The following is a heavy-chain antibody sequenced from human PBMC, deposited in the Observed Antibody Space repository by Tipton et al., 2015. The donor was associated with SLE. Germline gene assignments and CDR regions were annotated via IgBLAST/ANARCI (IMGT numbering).Heavy chain of an antibody. CDR1: GFIFSDYY. CDR3: ARVDSSSSIYFDY. CDR2: ISTSGSTI. D-gene: IGHD3/OR15-3a*01. V-gene: IGHV3-11*01. Sequence: SLRLSCAASGFIFSDYYMSWIRQALGKGLECVAYISTSGSTIYYADSVKGRFTISRDNAKNSLYLQMNSLRAEDTAVYYCARVDSSSSIYFDYWGQGTLVTVSS. J-gene: IGHJ4*02.